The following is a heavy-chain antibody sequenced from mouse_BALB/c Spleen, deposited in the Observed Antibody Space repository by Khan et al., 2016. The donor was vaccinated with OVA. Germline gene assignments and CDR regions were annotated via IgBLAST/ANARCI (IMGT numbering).Heavy chain of an antibody. D-gene: IGHD1-2*01. CDR2: ISPGSGDT. CDR3: ARRNYFGYTFAY. V-gene: IGHV1-77*01. CDR1: GYTFTDYY. J-gene: IGHJ3*01. Sequence: QVQLQQSGAELARPGASVKLSCKASGYTFTDYYINWVKQRTGQGLEWIGEISPGSGDTYYNESFKGKATLTADKSSSTAYMQLSSLTSEASAVYVCARRNYFGYTFAYWGQGTLVTVSA.